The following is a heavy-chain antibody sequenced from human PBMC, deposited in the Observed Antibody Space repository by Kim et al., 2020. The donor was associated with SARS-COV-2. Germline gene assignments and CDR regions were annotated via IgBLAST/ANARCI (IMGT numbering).Heavy chain of an antibody. Sequence: GESLKISCKASGYSFSSYWIGWVRQMPGKGLEWVGVVYPAESHIRYSPSFEGQVTISADKSANTAYLQWNSLKASDTAIYYCARAHASGTFYYYHFPMDIWGQGTTVIVS. CDR1: GYSFSSYW. CDR3: ARAHASGTFYYYHFPMDI. J-gene: IGHJ6*02. D-gene: IGHD1-7*01. V-gene: IGHV5-51*01. CDR2: VYPAESHI.